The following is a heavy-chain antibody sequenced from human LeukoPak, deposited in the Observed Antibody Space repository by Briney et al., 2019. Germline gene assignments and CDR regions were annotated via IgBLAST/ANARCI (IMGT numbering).Heavy chain of an antibody. CDR1: GFTLSNYA. CDR2: ISGSGSNI. CDR3: AKGSALNWFDP. J-gene: IGHJ5*02. V-gene: IGHV3-23*01. Sequence: GGSLRLSCAASGFTLSNYAMSWVRQAPGKGLEWVSAISGSGSNIYYADSVKGRFSISRDNSKNTPLLQLNSLRAEDTAVYYCAKGSALNWFDPWGQGTLVTVSS.